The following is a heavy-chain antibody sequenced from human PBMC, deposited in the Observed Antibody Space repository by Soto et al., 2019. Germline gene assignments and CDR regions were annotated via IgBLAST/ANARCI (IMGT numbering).Heavy chain of an antibody. Sequence: SVTVSCKTAGGTNSRYTISWVRQAPGQGLEWMGRIIPILGIANYAQKFQGRVTITADKSTSTAYMELSSLRSEDTAVYYCARHTEGIAEIHDAFDIWGQGTMVTVSS. CDR3: ARHTEGIAEIHDAFDI. D-gene: IGHD6-13*01. CDR1: GGTNSRYT. CDR2: IIPILGIA. J-gene: IGHJ3*02. V-gene: IGHV1-69*02.